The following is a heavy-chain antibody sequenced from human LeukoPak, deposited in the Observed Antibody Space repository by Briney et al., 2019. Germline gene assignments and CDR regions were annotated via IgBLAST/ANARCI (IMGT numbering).Heavy chain of an antibody. CDR3: ARDPANSYGYWYGMDV. Sequence: GGSLRLSCAASEFTFSSYAMSWVRQAPGKGLEWVSAISGSGGSTYYADSVKGRFTISRDNSKNTLYLQMNSLRAEDTAVYYCARDPANSYGYWYGMDVWGQGTTVTVSS. J-gene: IGHJ6*02. CDR1: EFTFSSYA. CDR2: ISGSGGST. V-gene: IGHV3-23*01. D-gene: IGHD5-18*01.